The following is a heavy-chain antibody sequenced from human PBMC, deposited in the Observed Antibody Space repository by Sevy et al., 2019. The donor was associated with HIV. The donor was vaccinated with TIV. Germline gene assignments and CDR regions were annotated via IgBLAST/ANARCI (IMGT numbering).Heavy chain of an antibody. D-gene: IGHD6-6*01. V-gene: IGHV4-34*01. J-gene: IGHJ4*02. CDR3: AREVRSSSSYYFDY. Sequence: SETLSLTCAVYGGSFSGYYWSWIRQPPGKGLEWIGEINHSGSTNYNPSIKSRVTISVDTSKNQFSLKLSSVTAADTAVYYCAREVRSSSSYYFDYWGQGTLVTVSS. CDR1: GGSFSGYY. CDR2: INHSGST.